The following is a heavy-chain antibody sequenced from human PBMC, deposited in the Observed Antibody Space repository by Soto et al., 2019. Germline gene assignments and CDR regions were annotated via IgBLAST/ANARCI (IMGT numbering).Heavy chain of an antibody. J-gene: IGHJ4*02. CDR3: ARTLTYYFDSSGYYHSRYFDS. CDR2: ISGSGGST. D-gene: IGHD3-22*01. V-gene: IGHV3-23*01. Sequence: GGSLRLSCAASGLTFSSYSMNWVRQAPGKGLEWVSAISGSGGSTYYADSVKGRFTISRDNSKNTLYLQMNSLRAEDTAVYYCARTLTYYFDSSGYYHSRYFDSWGQGTLVTV. CDR1: GLTFSSYS.